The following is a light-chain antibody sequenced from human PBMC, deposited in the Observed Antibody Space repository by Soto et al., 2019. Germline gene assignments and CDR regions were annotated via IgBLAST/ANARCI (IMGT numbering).Light chain of an antibody. V-gene: IGLV2-23*02. CDR2: EVS. CDR3: CSYAGSRTYV. J-gene: IGLJ1*01. Sequence: QSVLTQPASVSGSLRQSITISCTGTSSDVGSYNLVSWYQQHPGKAPKLMIYEVSKRPSGVSNRFSGSKSGNTASLTISGLQAEDEADYYCCSYAGSRTYVFGTGTKVTVL. CDR1: SSDVGSYNL.